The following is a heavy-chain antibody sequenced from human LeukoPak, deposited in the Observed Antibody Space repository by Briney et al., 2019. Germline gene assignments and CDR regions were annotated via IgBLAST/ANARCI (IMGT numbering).Heavy chain of an antibody. J-gene: IGHJ5*02. V-gene: IGHV4-59*12. Sequence: SETLSLTCTVSGGSISRYYWSWIRQPPGKGLEWIGYIYYSGSTNYNPSLKSRVTISVDTSQNQFSLRLSSVTAADTAVYYCARDSGTTGEVKFDPWGQGTLVTVSS. D-gene: IGHD3-10*01. CDR3: ARDSGTTGEVKFDP. CDR2: IYYSGST. CDR1: GGSISRYY.